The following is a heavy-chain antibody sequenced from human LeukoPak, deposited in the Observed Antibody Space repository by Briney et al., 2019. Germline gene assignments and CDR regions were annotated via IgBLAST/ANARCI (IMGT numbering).Heavy chain of an antibody. D-gene: IGHD4-23*01. Sequence: SETLSLTCTVSGGSISSSSYYWSWIRQPPGKGLEWIGYIYYSGSTNYNPSLKSRVTISVDTSKNQFSLKLSSVTAADTAVYYCARGSGGNYWFDPWGQGTLVTVSS. V-gene: IGHV4-61*01. CDR1: GGSISSSSYY. J-gene: IGHJ5*02. CDR3: ARGSGGNYWFDP. CDR2: IYYSGST.